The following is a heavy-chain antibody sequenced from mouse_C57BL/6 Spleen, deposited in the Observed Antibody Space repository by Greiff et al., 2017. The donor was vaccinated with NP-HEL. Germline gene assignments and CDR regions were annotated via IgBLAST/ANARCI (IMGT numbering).Heavy chain of an antibody. CDR1: GYTFTDYE. Sequence: VQLQHSGAELVRPGASVTLSCKASGYTFTDYEMHWVKQTPVHGLEWIGAIDPETGGTAYNQKFKGKAILTADKSSSTAYMELRSLTSEDSAVYYCTRGSYGSSYGGAMDYWGQGTSVTVSS. J-gene: IGHJ4*01. CDR2: IDPETGGT. D-gene: IGHD1-1*01. V-gene: IGHV1-15*01. CDR3: TRGSYGSSYGGAMDY.